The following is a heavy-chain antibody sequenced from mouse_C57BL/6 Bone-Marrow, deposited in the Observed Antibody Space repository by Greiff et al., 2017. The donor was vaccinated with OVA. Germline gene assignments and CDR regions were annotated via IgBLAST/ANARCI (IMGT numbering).Heavy chain of an antibody. D-gene: IGHD1-1*01. CDR3: TTGYYGSSPYWYFDV. J-gene: IGHJ1*03. CDR1: GFNIKDDY. Sequence: VQLQQSGAELVRPGASVKLSCTASGFNIKDDYMHWVKQRPEQGLEWIGWIDPENGDTEYASKFQGKATITADTSSNTAYLQLSSLTSEDTAVYYCTTGYYGSSPYWYFDVWGTGTTVTVSS. CDR2: IDPENGDT. V-gene: IGHV14-4*01.